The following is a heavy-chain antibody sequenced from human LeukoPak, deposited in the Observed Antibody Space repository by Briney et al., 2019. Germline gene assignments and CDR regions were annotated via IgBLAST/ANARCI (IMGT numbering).Heavy chain of an antibody. CDR1: GFTFSTYG. CDR2: ISGSGGST. Sequence: GGSLRLSCEASGFTFSTYGINWVRQAPGKGLEWVSAISGSGGSTYYADSVKGRFTISRDNSKNTLWLQMNSLTADDTAVYYCARLTGPQWLLLPFWFDSWGQGTLVTVSS. CDR3: ARLTGPQWLLLPFWFDS. J-gene: IGHJ5*01. V-gene: IGHV3-23*01. D-gene: IGHD3-22*01.